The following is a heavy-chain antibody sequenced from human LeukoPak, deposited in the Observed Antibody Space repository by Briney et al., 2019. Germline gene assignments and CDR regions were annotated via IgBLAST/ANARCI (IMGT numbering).Heavy chain of an antibody. CDR1: GGSFSGYY. Sequence: SETLSLTCAVYGGSFSGYYWSWIRQPPGKGLEWIGYIYYSGSTNYNPSLKSRVTISVDTSKNQFSLKLSSVTAADTAVYYCAREVSYYYDSSGYFDYWGQGTLVTVSS. D-gene: IGHD3-22*01. V-gene: IGHV4-59*01. CDR3: AREVSYYYDSSGYFDY. CDR2: IYYSGST. J-gene: IGHJ4*02.